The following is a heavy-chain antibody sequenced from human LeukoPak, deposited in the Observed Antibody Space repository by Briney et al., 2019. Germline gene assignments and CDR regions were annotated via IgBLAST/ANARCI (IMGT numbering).Heavy chain of an antibody. V-gene: IGHV3-23*01. CDR2: ISGSGVST. D-gene: IGHD2-2*01. CDR1: GFTFSSYA. Sequence: PGGSLRLSCAASGFTFSSYAMSWVRQAPGKGLEWVSTISGSGVSTFYADSVKGRFTISRDNSKNTLYLHMNSLRAEDTAVYYCAKVGVPAAKGDAFDIWGQGTMVTASS. J-gene: IGHJ3*02. CDR3: AKVGVPAAKGDAFDI.